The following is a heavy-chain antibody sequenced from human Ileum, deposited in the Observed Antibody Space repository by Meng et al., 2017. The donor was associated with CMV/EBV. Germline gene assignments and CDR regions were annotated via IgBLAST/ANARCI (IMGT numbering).Heavy chain of an antibody. CDR3: TRSDY. Sequence: SLRPSCAASGFTLSNAWMTWIRQAPGEGLEWVGRIRSKNDGGTTEYAAPVKGRFTISRDDSENILYLQMNSLKTEDTAVYYCTRSDYWGQGTLVTVSS. V-gene: IGHV3-15*01. CDR2: IRSKNDGGTT. CDR1: GFTLSNAW. J-gene: IGHJ4*02.